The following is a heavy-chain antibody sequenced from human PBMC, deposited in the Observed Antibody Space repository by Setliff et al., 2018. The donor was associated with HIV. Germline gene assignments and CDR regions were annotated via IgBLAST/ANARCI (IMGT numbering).Heavy chain of an antibody. J-gene: IGHJ4*02. CDR3: AKDRSGSYSFARD. Sequence: GGSLRLSCAASGFTFSNYWMTWVRQAPGKGLEWVANIKQDGSEKYYVDSVKGRFTISRDSAKNSLYLQMNSLRAEDTAVYYCAKDRSGSYSFARDWGQGTLVTVSS. CDR2: IKQDGSEK. D-gene: IGHD1-26*01. CDR1: GFTFSNYW. V-gene: IGHV3-7*01.